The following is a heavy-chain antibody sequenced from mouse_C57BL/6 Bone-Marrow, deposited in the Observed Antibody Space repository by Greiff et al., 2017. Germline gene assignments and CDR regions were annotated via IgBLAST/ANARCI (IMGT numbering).Heavy chain of an antibody. CDR1: GYTFTSYW. D-gene: IGHD1-1*01. CDR3: ARRGIYGSSFYYAMDY. J-gene: IGHJ4*01. V-gene: IGHV1-69*01. CDR2: INPSDSYT. Sequence: VQLQQPGAELVMPGASVKLSCKASGYTFTSYWMHWVKQRPGQGLEWIGEINPSDSYTNYNQKFKGKSTLTVDKSSSTAYMQLSSLTSEDSAVYYCARRGIYGSSFYYAMDYWGQGTSVTVSS.